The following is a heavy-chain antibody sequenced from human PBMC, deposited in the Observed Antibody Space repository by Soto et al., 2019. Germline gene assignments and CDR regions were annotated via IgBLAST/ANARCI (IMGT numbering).Heavy chain of an antibody. J-gene: IGHJ6*02. CDR1: GGSISSYY. CDR3: AREGWSSSWYNYYYGMDV. V-gene: IGHV4-59*01. Sequence: SETLSLTCTVSGGSISSYYWSWIRQPPGKGLEWIGYIYYSGSTNYNPSLKSRVTISVDTSKNQFSLKLSSVTAADTAVYYCAREGWSSSWYNYYYGMDVWGQGTTVTVS. D-gene: IGHD6-13*01. CDR2: IYYSGST.